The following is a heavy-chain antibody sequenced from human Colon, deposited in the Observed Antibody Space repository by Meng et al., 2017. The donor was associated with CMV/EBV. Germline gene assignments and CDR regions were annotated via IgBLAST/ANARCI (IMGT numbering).Heavy chain of an antibody. CDR3: ARQVVPAADLNNWFDP. CDR1: GFNISDSF. D-gene: IGHD2-2*01. V-gene: IGHV4-34*01. CDR2: INHSGST. Sequence: ESLKISCAVSGFNISDSFMTWIRQPPGKGLEWIGEINHSGSTNYNPSLKSRVTISVDTSKNQFSLKLSSVTAADTAVYYCARQVVPAADLNNWFDPWGQGTLVTVSS. J-gene: IGHJ5*02.